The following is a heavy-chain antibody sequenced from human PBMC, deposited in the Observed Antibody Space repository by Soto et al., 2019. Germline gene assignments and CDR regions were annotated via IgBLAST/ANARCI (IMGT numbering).Heavy chain of an antibody. Sequence: GASVKVSCKASGYTFTGYYMHWVRQAPGQGLEWMGWINPNSGGTNYAQKFQGWVTMTRDTSISTAYMELSRLRSDDTAVYYCARESPNDYSTQYYYYYGMDVWGQGTTVTVS. CDR2: INPNSGGT. CDR3: ARESPNDYSTQYYYYYGMDV. CDR1: GYTFTGYY. J-gene: IGHJ6*02. V-gene: IGHV1-2*04. D-gene: IGHD4-4*01.